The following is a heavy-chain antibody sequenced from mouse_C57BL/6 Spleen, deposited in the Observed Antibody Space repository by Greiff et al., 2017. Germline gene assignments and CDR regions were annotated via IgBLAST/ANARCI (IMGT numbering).Heavy chain of an antibody. D-gene: IGHD1-1*01. CDR2: INPNNGGT. Sequence: DVKLQESGPELVKPGASVKIPCKASGYTFTDYNMDWVKQSHGKSLEWIGDINPNNGGTIYNQKFKGKATLTVDKSSSTAYMELRSLTSEDTAVYYCARPYYYGSSGDWYFDVWGTGTTVTVSS. CDR1: GYTFTDYN. V-gene: IGHV1-18*01. J-gene: IGHJ1*03. CDR3: ARPYYYGSSGDWYFDV.